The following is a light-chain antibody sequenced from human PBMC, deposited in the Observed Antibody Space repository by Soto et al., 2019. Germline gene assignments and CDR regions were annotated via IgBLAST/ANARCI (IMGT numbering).Light chain of an antibody. CDR1: SGYSKYK. J-gene: IGLJ2*01. CDR3: GADHGSGSNFVWV. CDR2: VGTGGIVG. V-gene: IGLV9-49*01. Sequence: QPVLTQPPSASASLGASVTLTCTLSSGYSKYKADWYQQRPGKGPRFVMRVGTGGIVGSKGDGIPDRFSVLGSGLNRYLTIKNIQEEDESDDHCGADHGSGSNFVWVFGGGTKLTVL.